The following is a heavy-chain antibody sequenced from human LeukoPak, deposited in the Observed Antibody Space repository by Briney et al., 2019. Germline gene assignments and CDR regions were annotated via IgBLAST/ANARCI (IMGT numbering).Heavy chain of an antibody. Sequence: GESLKISCQASGYSFVSYWIGWVRQVPGKGLEWMGVVYPGDSDFRYLPSFQGQVTISADRSISAACLQWNSLKASDSGIYYCVRRAGRRDGYNYADYWGQGTLVTVSS. J-gene: IGHJ4*02. D-gene: IGHD5-24*01. CDR3: VRRAGRRDGYNYADY. V-gene: IGHV5-51*01. CDR2: VYPGDSDF. CDR1: GYSFVSYW.